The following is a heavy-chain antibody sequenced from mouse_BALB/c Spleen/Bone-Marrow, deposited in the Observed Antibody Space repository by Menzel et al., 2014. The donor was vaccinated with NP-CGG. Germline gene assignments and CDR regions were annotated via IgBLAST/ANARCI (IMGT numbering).Heavy chain of an antibody. Sequence: VQLQQSGAELVRPGSSVKISCKASGYAFSLYWVNWVRQRPGQGLEWIGQIYPGDDDTDYNGKFKGNATLTADRSSSTAYMQLGSLTSEDSAVYFCARGGISIDYWGHGTTLTVSS. V-gene: IGHV1-80*01. CDR1: GYAFSLYW. CDR2: IYPGDDDT. CDR3: ARGGISIDY. J-gene: IGHJ2*01.